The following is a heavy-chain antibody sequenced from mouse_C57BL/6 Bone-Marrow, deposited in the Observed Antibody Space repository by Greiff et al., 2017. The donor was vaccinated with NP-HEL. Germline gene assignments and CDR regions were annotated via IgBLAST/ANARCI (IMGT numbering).Heavy chain of an antibody. CDR2: IYPGDGDT. D-gene: IGHD1-1*01. Sequence: QVQLQQSGPELVKPGASVKISCKASGYAFSSSWMNWVKQRPGKGLEWIGRIYPGDGDTNYNGKFKGKATLTADKSSSTAYMQLSSLTSEDSAVYFCARSDCYGGQWVGFDVWGTGTTVTVSS. J-gene: IGHJ1*03. CDR3: ARSDCYGGQWVGFDV. V-gene: IGHV1-82*01. CDR1: GYAFSSSW.